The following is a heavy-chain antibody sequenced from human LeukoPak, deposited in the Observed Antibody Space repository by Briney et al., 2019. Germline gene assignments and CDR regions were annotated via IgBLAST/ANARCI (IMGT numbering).Heavy chain of an antibody. CDR1: GYTFTSYG. CDR2: ISAYNGNT. Sequence: ASVTVSCKASGYTFTSYGISWVRQAPGQGLEWMGWISAYNGNTNYAQKLQGRVTMTTDTSTSTAYMELRSLRSDDTAVYYCARNYYDSSGYYRFDYWGQGTLVTVSS. D-gene: IGHD3-22*01. CDR3: ARNYYDSSGYYRFDY. V-gene: IGHV1-18*01. J-gene: IGHJ4*02.